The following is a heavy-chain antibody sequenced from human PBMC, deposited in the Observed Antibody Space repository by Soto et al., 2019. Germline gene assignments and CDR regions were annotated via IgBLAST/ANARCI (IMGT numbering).Heavy chain of an antibody. CDR1: GFTFSTYC. CDR3: PRGEGNRGSSGGYGPYDY. Sequence: PGASLRLSCAASGFTFSTYCMHWVRQAPGEGLEWVAVISYDGNTKYYADSVKGRFTISRDKFKITLYLQMNSLRAEDTAVYYCPRGEGNRGSSGGYGPYDYWGQGRLVNVSS. CDR2: ISYDGNTK. D-gene: IGHD6-19*01. J-gene: IGHJ4*02. V-gene: IGHV3-30*03.